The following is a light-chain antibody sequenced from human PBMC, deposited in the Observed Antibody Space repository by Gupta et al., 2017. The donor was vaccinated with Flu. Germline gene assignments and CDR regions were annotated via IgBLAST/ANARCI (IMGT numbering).Light chain of an antibody. CDR1: NIASKT. V-gene: IGLV3-9*01. CDR2: RDS. Sequence: SYELTQPLSVLVVLRQTALITSVGNNIASKTAHWYQQKPGKAPMLVNYRDSNPPSGIPERFSGSSSGDTATLTIIRAQAEDESHYYCQVWGSSTGVFGGGTKLTVL. CDR3: QVWGSSTGV. J-gene: IGLJ3*02.